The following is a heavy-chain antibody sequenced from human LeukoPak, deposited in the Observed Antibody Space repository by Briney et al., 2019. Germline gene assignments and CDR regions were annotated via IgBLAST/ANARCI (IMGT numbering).Heavy chain of an antibody. CDR3: ATRFWRMIGTDY. V-gene: IGHV4-38-2*02. D-gene: IGHD3-3*01. CDR2: IYHSGST. J-gene: IGHJ4*02. Sequence: SETLSLTCTVSGYSISSGYYWGWIRQSPGKGLEWIGSIYHSGSTYYNPSLKSRVTISVDTSKNQFSLKLSSVTAADTAVYYCATRFWRMIGTDYWGQGTLVTVSS. CDR1: GYSISSGYY.